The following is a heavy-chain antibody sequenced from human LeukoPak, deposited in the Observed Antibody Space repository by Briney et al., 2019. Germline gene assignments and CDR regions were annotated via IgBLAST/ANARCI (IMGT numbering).Heavy chain of an antibody. V-gene: IGHV4-39*01. D-gene: IGHD4-11*01. J-gene: IGHJ4*02. Sequence: SETLSLTCTVSGVSISSSSYYWGWLRQPPGKGLEWIGSIYYSGSTYYNPSLKSRVTISVDTSKNQFSLKLSSVTAADTAVYYCARRVNSNPFDYWGQGTLVTVSS. CDR3: ARRVNSNPFDY. CDR2: IYYSGST. CDR1: GVSISSSSYY.